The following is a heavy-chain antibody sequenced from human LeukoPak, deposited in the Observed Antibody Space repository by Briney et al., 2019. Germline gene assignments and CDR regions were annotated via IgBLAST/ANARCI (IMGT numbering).Heavy chain of an antibody. CDR2: ITHSGYT. CDR1: GVSFDDYY. V-gene: IGHV4-34*01. J-gene: IGHJ4*02. Sequence: PWGTLSLTCAVSGVSFDDYYWSWVRQTPGKGLEWIGEITHSGYTNDSPSLKSRVTVSIDTSRKQFSLNLRSVTVADAGIYYCTRMTTGHDYWGQGTLVTVSS. CDR3: TRMTTGHDY. D-gene: IGHD4-17*01.